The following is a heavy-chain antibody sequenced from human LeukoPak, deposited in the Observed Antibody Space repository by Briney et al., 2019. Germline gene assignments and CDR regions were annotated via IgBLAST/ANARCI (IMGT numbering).Heavy chain of an antibody. CDR1: GGSFSRYY. Sequence: SETLSLTCGVYGGSFSRYYWRWIRQPPGKGLEWIGEISQNGRTNYNPSLKSRVTISLDTSKNQFSLKLNSATAADTAVYYCAGDGGLNNYWFDPWGQGTLVTVSS. D-gene: IGHD3/OR15-3a*01. J-gene: IGHJ5*02. CDR2: ISQNGRT. CDR3: AGDGGLNNYWFDP. V-gene: IGHV4-34*01.